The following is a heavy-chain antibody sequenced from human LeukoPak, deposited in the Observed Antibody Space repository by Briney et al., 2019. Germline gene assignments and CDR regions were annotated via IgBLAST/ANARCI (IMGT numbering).Heavy chain of an antibody. J-gene: IGHJ5*02. CDR3: AKALGGRDAFNL. CDR1: GFTYSDYA. Sequence: GGSLRLSCAASGFTYSDYAMSWVRQAPGKGLKWVSIMSGSGGTTYYARSVRGRFTISRDNSRNTLFLQMNSLRVEDTAVYYCAKALGGRDAFNLWGQGALVTVSS. D-gene: IGHD5-24*01. V-gene: IGHV3-23*01. CDR2: MSGSGGTT.